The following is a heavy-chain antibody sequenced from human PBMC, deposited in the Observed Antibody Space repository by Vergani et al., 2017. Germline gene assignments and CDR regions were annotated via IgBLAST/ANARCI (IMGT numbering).Heavy chain of an antibody. CDR2: ISGSGGST. CDR1: GFTFSDYY. CDR3: AKLGVVVAAPYDY. D-gene: IGHD2-15*01. V-gene: IGHV3-23*04. Sequence: VQLVESGGGLVKPGGSLRLSCAASGFTFSDYYMSWIRQAPGKGLEWVSAISGSGGSTYYADSVKGRFTISRDNSKNTLYLQMNSLRAEDTAVYYCAKLGVVVAAPYDYWGQGTLVTVSS. J-gene: IGHJ4*02.